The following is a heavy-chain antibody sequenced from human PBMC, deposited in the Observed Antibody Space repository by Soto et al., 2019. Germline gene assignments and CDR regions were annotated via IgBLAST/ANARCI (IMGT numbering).Heavy chain of an antibody. CDR1: GYTFTGYY. J-gene: IGHJ6*02. Sequence: ASVKVSCKASGYTFTGYYMHWVRQAPGQGLEWMGWINPNSGGTNYAQKFQGWVTMTRDTSISTAYMGLGRLGSDDTAVYYCAGDGWFGELLPYYYYYGMDVWGQGTTVTVSS. D-gene: IGHD3-10*01. CDR3: AGDGWFGELLPYYYYYGMDV. CDR2: INPNSGGT. V-gene: IGHV1-2*04.